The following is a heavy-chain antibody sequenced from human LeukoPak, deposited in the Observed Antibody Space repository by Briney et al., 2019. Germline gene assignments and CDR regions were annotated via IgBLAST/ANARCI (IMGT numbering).Heavy chain of an antibody. CDR2: INHSGST. Sequence: SETLSLTCAVYGGSFSGYYWSWIRQPPGKGLEWIGEINHSGSTNYNPSLKSRVTISVDTSKNQFSLKLSSVTAADTAVYYCASSGSGKYFDYWGQGTLVTVSS. CDR1: GGSFSGYY. J-gene: IGHJ4*02. D-gene: IGHD3-10*01. CDR3: ASSGSGKYFDY. V-gene: IGHV4-34*01.